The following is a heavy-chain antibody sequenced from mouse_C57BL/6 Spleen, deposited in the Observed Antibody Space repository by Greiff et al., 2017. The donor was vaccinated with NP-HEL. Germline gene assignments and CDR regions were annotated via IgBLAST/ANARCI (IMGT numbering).Heavy chain of an antibody. CDR2: IHPNSGST. CDR3: ARGPLYWYFDV. Sequence: VKLVESGAELVKPGASVKLSCKASGYTFTSYWMHWVKQRPGQGLEWIGMIHPNSGSTNYNEKFKSKATLTVDKSSSTAYMQLSSLTSEDSAVYYCARGPLYWYFDVWGTGTTVTVSS. J-gene: IGHJ1*03. V-gene: IGHV1-64*01. CDR1: GYTFTSYW.